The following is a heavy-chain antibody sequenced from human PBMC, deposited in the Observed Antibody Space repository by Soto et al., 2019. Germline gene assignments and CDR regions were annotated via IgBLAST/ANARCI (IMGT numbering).Heavy chain of an antibody. V-gene: IGHV3-21*01. CDR3: ARGKDVANFGVDFFDF. Sequence: GGALRLSCAASGFSFSRHSMKWVRQAPGEGLEWVSRISSSSIYMYYGDSVKGRFTISRDNAENSLYLQMNSLRDEDTAVYFCARGKDVANFGVDFFDFWGQGVLVTVSS. CDR2: ISSSSIYM. J-gene: IGHJ4*02. D-gene: IGHD3-10*01. CDR1: GFSFSRHS.